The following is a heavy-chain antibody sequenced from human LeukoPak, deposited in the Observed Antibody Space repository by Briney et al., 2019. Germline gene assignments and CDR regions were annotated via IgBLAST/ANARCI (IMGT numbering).Heavy chain of an antibody. D-gene: IGHD3-3*01. CDR1: GYTFTSYG. V-gene: IGHV1-18*01. Sequence: ASVKVSCKASGYTFTSYGISWVRQAPGQGLEWMGWISAYNGNTNYAQKLRGRVTMTTDTSTSTAYMELRSPRSDDTAVYYCARPSYYDFWSGYSAFDIWGQGTMVTVSS. J-gene: IGHJ3*02. CDR3: ARPSYYDFWSGYSAFDI. CDR2: ISAYNGNT.